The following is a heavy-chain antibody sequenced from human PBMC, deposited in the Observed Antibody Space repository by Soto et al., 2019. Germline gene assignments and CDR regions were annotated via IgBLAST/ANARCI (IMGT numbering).Heavy chain of an antibody. D-gene: IGHD6-19*01. CDR2: IYWNDDN. Sequence: QITLKESGPPLLKPTQTLTLTCTFSGFSLSSFAVGVNWIRQPPGKAPEWLALIYWNDDNNYSPSLRNRLTGTKDTSKNQVVLTMTNVDPVDTATYYCAHGSGWLSDYWGQGTLVTVSS. V-gene: IGHV2-5*01. CDR3: AHGSGWLSDY. J-gene: IGHJ4*02. CDR1: GFSLSSFAVG.